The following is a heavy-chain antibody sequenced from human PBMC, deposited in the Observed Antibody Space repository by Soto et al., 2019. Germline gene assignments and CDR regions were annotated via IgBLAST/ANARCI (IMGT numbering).Heavy chain of an antibody. V-gene: IGHV1-46*01. D-gene: IGHD6-13*01. CDR1: GYTFINYY. Sequence: QVQLVQSGAEVKKPGASVKVSCRASGYTFINYYILWVRQAPGQGLEWLAIINPTSGSTNYAQKFQGRVTLTMDTSTSTVYMELSGLRSDDTAVFYCARDLAAGDHWGQGTLVTVSS. J-gene: IGHJ4*02. CDR2: INPTSGST. CDR3: ARDLAAGDH.